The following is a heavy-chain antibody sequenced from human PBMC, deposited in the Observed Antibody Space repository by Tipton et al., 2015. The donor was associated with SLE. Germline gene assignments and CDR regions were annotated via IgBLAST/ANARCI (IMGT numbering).Heavy chain of an antibody. CDR2: IYYSGST. CDR1: GGSIGSFY. J-gene: IGHJ4*02. D-gene: IGHD5-12*01. V-gene: IGHV4-59*08. Sequence: LRLSCTVSGGSIGSFYWSWIRQPPGKGLEWIGYIYYSGSTNYNPSLKSRVTMSVDTSKNQFSLKLSSVTAADTAVYYCARRQWGSGYDYFDYWGQGTLVTVSS. CDR3: ARRQWGSGYDYFDY.